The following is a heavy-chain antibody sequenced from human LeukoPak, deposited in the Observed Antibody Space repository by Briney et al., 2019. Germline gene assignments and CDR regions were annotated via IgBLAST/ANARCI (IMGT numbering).Heavy chain of an antibody. J-gene: IGHJ4*02. Sequence: GESLQISCKGSGYSFTTYRIGWVRQLPGKGLEWMGIIYPGDSDTRYSPSFQGQVTISVDKSISTAYLQWSSLKASDTAMYYCARTAHLGYCSGGTCSPFDYWGQGTLVTVSS. V-gene: IGHV5-51*01. CDR1: GYSFTTYR. CDR2: IYPGDSDT. D-gene: IGHD2-15*01. CDR3: ARTAHLGYCSGGTCSPFDY.